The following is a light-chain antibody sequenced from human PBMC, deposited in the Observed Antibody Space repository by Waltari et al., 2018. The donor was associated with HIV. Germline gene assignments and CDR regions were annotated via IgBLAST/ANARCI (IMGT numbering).Light chain of an antibody. V-gene: IGLV2-14*03. Sequence: QSALTQPASVSGSPGQSITIPCAGTGAEIGAYNYVDWYQNLPTSVPKLIIYDVTSRPSGMSDRFSASKSGNAASLTISGLQAEDEGDYYCSSYTTFNTVIFGGGTKLTVL. CDR1: GAEIGAYNY. J-gene: IGLJ2*01. CDR2: DVT. CDR3: SSYTTFNTVI.